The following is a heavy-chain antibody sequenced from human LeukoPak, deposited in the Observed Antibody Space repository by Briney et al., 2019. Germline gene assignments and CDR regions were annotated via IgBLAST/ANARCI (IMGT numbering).Heavy chain of an antibody. CDR2: ISSTGST. CDR1: GDSISSDTYY. CDR3: ARVVRGGYGLLFTHFDY. D-gene: IGHD2/OR15-2a*01. V-gene: IGHV4-39*07. Sequence: PSETLSLTCTVSGDSISSDTYYWGWIRQPPEKGLEWIGTISSTGSTYYNPSLKSRVTMSVDTCKTLFSLKVSSVTAADTAVYYCARVVRGGYGLLFTHFDYWGHGTLVSVSS. J-gene: IGHJ4*01.